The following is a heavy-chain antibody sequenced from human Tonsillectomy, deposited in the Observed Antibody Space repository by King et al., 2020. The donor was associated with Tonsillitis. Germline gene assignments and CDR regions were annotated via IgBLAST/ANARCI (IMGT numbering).Heavy chain of an antibody. V-gene: IGHV4-34*01. J-gene: IGHJ4*02. Sequence: VQLQQGGAGLLKPSDTLYLTCAVYGGAFSDYYWSWIRQPPGKGLEWIGQINHSGNTNYNPSLKSRVTMSVDTSKNQVSVRLSSVTAADTAVYYCARVSGSYGGGFDSWGQGTLVTVSS. CDR3: ARVSGSYGGGFDS. CDR2: INHSGNT. D-gene: IGHD1-26*01. CDR1: GGAFSDYY.